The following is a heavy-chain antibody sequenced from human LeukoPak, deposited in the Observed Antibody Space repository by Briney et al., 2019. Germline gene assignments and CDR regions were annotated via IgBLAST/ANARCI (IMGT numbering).Heavy chain of an antibody. J-gene: IGHJ4*02. D-gene: IGHD3/OR15-3a*01. Sequence: PGGSLRLSCAASGFTFSYYAMSWVCQAPGEGLEWGSSMSGSGGGTYYAGFVKGRFTISRDSSRNTLYRQMNSLRAGATAIYYCAKARTSHFFDYWGQGTLVTVSS. CDR1: GFTFSYYA. V-gene: IGHV3-23*01. CDR3: AKARTSHFFDY. CDR2: MSGSGGGT.